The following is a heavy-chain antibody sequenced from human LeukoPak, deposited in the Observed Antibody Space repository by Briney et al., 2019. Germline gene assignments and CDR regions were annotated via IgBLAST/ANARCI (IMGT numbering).Heavy chain of an antibody. J-gene: IGHJ4*02. Sequence: PSETLSLTCTVSGGSISSYYWSWIRQPPGKGLEWIGYIYYSGSTNYNPSLKGRVTISVDTSKNQFSLKLSSVTAAGTAVYYCARWVDSWIVWGQGTLVTVSS. V-gene: IGHV4-59*01. CDR2: IYYSGST. D-gene: IGHD2-2*03. CDR3: ARWVDSWIV. CDR1: GGSISSYY.